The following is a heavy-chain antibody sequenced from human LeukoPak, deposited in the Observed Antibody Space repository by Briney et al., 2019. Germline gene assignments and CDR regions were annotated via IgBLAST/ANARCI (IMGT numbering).Heavy chain of an antibody. J-gene: IGHJ4*02. Sequence: GGSLRLSCAASGFTFSSYAMHWVRQAPGKGLEYVSAISSNGGSTYYANSVKGRFTISRDNSKNTLYLQMGSLRAEDMAVYYCARGPKGSMAYYFDYWGQGTLVTVSS. CDR1: GFTFSSYA. V-gene: IGHV3-64*01. CDR2: ISSNGGST. CDR3: ARGPKGSMAYYFDY. D-gene: IGHD3-10*01.